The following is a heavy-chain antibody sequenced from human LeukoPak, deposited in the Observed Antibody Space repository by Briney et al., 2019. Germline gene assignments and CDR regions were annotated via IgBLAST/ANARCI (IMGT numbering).Heavy chain of an antibody. V-gene: IGHV3-9*01. D-gene: IGHD6-19*01. CDR3: ATQPQWLNESY. CDR2: ISWNSGSI. J-gene: IGHJ4*02. CDR1: GFTFDDYA. Sequence: GGSLRLSCAASGFTFDDYAMHWVRQAPGKGLERVSGISWNSGSIGYADSVKGRFTISRDNAKNSLYLQMNSLRAEDTALYYCATQPQWLNESYWGQGTLVTVSS.